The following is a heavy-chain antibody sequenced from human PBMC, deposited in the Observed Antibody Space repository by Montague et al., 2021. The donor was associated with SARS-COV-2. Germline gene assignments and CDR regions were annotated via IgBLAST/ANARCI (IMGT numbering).Heavy chain of an antibody. D-gene: IGHD2-15*01. CDR2: IYYSGNP. CDR1: GGSISSNF. CDR3: ARGKGRSPDAFDI. V-gene: IGHV4-59*01. Sequence: SETLSLTCTVSGGSISSNFWSWIRQPPGKGLEWIGYIYYSGNPNYNPSLTSRLSMSVDTSKNQFSLELSSVTAADTAVFFCARGKGRSPDAFDIWGQGITVTVSS. J-gene: IGHJ3*02.